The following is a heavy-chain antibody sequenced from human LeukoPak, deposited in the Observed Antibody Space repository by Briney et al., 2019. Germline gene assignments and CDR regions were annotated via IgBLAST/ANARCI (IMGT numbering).Heavy chain of an antibody. D-gene: IGHD6-19*01. J-gene: IGHJ4*02. CDR3: AKGLSSGPGRFDY. Sequence: GGSLRLSCAASGFTFNNYAMTWVRQAPGKGLEWVSSISGSGGTTYYADSVKGRFTISRDNSKNTLSLQMNSLRAEDTAVYYCAKGLSSGPGRFDYWGQGTLVTVSS. CDR1: GFTFNNYA. CDR2: ISGSGGTT. V-gene: IGHV3-23*01.